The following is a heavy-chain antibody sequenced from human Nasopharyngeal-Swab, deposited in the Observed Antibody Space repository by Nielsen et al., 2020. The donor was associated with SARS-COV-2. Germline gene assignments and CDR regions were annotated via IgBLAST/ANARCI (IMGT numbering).Heavy chain of an antibody. CDR3: ARDEGAGWYYYDSSGYYAFDY. V-gene: IGHV3-21*01. CDR1: GFTFSSYS. Sequence: GGSLRLSCAASGFTFSSYSMNWVRQAPGQGLEWVSSISSSSYIYYADSVKGRFTISRDNAKNSLYLQMNSLRAEDTAVYYCARDEGAGWYYYDSSGYYAFDYWGQGTLVTVSS. D-gene: IGHD3-22*01. J-gene: IGHJ4*02. CDR2: ISSSSYI.